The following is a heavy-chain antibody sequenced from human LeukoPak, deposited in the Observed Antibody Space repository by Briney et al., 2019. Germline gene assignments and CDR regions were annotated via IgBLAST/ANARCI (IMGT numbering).Heavy chain of an antibody. V-gene: IGHV1-18*01. CDR3: ARDEQWLVPISRPFYGMDV. CDR2: ISTYNGNT. D-gene: IGHD6-19*01. CDR1: AYTFTSSG. J-gene: IGHJ6*02. Sequence: ASVNVSCKASAYTFTSSGISWVRQAPGQGLEWKGLISTYNGNTNYAQKLQGRVTMTTDTPTSTAYLELRSLRSDDTAVYYCARDEQWLVPISRPFYGMDVWGQGTTVTVSS.